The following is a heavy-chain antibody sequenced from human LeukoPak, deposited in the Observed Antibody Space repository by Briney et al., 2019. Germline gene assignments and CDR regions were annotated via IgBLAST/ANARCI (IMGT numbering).Heavy chain of an antibody. Sequence: SETLSLTCTVSGGSISSYYWSWIRQPPGKGLEWIGYIYYSGSTNYNPSLKSRVTISVDTSKNQFSLKLSSVTAADTAVYYCARAYYDFWSGYSRAFDIWGQGTMVTVSS. CDR3: ARAYYDFWSGYSRAFDI. J-gene: IGHJ3*02. CDR1: GGSISSYY. V-gene: IGHV4-59*01. D-gene: IGHD3-3*01. CDR2: IYYSGST.